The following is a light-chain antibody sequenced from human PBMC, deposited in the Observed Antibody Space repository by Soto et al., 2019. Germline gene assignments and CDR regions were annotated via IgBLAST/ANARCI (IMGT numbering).Light chain of an antibody. CDR2: EVT. J-gene: IGLJ1*01. CDR3: SSYTNINTRACV. V-gene: IGLV2-14*01. Sequence: QSVLTQPPSASGSPGQSVTISCTGTSSDVGGYNYVSWYQQHPGQAPKLIIYEVTDRPSGVSNRFSGSKSGNTASLTISGLQAEDEAEYYCSSYTNINTRACVFGTGTKVTVL. CDR1: SSDVGGYNY.